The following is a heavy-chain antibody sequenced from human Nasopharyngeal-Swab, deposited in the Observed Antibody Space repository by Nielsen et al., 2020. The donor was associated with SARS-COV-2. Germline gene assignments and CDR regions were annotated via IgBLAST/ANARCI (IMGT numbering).Heavy chain of an antibody. CDR1: GFTFSSYS. J-gene: IGHJ4*02. CDR3: ARGGNSAY. Sequence: GESLKISCAASGFTFSSYSVNWVRQAPGKGLEWVSSISSSSSYIYYADSVKGRFTISRDNAKNSLYLQMNSLRAEDTAVYYCARGGNSAYWGQGTLVTVSS. V-gene: IGHV3-21*01. D-gene: IGHD4-23*01. CDR2: ISSSSSYI.